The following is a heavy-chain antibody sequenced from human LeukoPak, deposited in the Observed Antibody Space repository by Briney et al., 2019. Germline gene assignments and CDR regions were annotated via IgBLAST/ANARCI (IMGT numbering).Heavy chain of an antibody. D-gene: IGHD5-18*01. V-gene: IGHV3-21*01. CDR2: ISSSSSYI. Sequence: GGSLRLSCAASGVTFSSYSMNWVRQAPGKGLEWVSSISSSSSYIYYADSVKGRFTISRDNSKNSLYLQINSQRAEDTAVYYCARDSGLGVGYPYYFDHWGQGTLVTVSS. CDR1: GVTFSSYS. CDR3: ARDSGLGVGYPYYFDH. J-gene: IGHJ4*02.